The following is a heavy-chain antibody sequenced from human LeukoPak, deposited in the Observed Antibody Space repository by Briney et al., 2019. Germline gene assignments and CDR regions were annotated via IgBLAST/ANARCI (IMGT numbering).Heavy chain of an antibody. V-gene: IGHV1-69*13. CDR2: IIPIFGTA. J-gene: IGHJ4*02. CDR3: ARGPGGVFDY. Sequence: ASVKVSCKASGGTFSSYAISWVRQAPGQGLEWMGGIIPIFGTADYAQKFQGRVTITADESTSTAYMELSSLRPEDTAVYYCARGPGGVFDYWGQGTLVTVSS. D-gene: IGHD3-10*01. CDR1: GGTFSSYA.